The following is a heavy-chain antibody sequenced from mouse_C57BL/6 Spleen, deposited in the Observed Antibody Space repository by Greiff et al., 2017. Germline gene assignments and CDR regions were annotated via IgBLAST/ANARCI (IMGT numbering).Heavy chain of an antibody. CDR2: IRNKANGYTT. CDR3: ASHYYVRESGVAY. Sequence: EVKLMESGGGLVQPGGSLSLSCAASGFTFTDYYMSWVRQPPGKALEWMGFIRNKANGYTTEYSASVKGRFTISRDNSQSILYLQMNALRAEDSATYFCASHYYVRESGVAYWGQGTLVTVSA. D-gene: IGHD1-2*01. V-gene: IGHV7-3*01. J-gene: IGHJ3*01. CDR1: GFTFTDYY.